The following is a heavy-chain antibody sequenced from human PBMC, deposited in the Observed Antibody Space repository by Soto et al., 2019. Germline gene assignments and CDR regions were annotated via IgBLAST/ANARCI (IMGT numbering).Heavy chain of an antibody. Sequence: SETLSLTCTVSGGPISGYYWSWLRQPPGKGLEWIGYIFYAGNTLYTPSLESRVTISVDMSKNQFSLRVTSVTAADTAVYYCARHDMVPKLQHGMGVWGQGTTVTVPS. CDR3: ARHDMVPKLQHGMGV. D-gene: IGHD1-1*01. CDR2: IFYAGNT. J-gene: IGHJ6*02. CDR1: GGPISGYY. V-gene: IGHV4-59*01.